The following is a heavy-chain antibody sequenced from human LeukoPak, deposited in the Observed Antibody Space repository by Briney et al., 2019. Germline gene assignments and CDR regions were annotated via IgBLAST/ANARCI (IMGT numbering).Heavy chain of an antibody. J-gene: IGHJ6*03. CDR3: ARRSNYDFSSGYYTNYYYYMDV. CDR1: GYTFTSYG. D-gene: IGHD3-3*01. CDR2: ISAYNGHT. Sequence: ASVKVSCXASGYTFTSYGISWVRLAPGQGLGWMGWISAYNGHTNYAQKLQSRVTMTTDTSTSTAYMELRSLRSDDTAVYYCARRSNYDFSSGYYTNYYYYMDVWGKGTTVTVSS. V-gene: IGHV1-18*01.